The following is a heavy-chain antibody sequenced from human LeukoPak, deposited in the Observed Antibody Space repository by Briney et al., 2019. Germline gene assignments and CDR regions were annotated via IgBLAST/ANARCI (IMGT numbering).Heavy chain of an antibody. CDR3: AKESPYAVGGTGRVYYFDY. CDR2: ISNSGRT. Sequence: GGSLRLSCAASGFTFSSYAISWVRQAPGKGLEWVSAISNSGRTYYADSVKGRFTISRDNSKNTVHLQMNSLRAEDTAVYYRAKESPYAVGGTGRVYYFDYWGQGALVTVSS. CDR1: GFTFSSYA. J-gene: IGHJ4*02. V-gene: IGHV3-23*01. D-gene: IGHD1-26*01.